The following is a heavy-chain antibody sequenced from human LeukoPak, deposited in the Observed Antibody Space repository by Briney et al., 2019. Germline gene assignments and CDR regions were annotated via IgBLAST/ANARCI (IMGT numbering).Heavy chain of an antibody. J-gene: IGHJ4*02. Sequence: GASVKVSCKASGYTFTSYGISWVRQAPGQGLEWMGWISAYNGNTNYAQKLQGRVTMTTDTSTSTAYMELRSLRSDDTAVYYCAREVNYYGSGSNSRDYWGQGTLVTVSS. CDR2: ISAYNGNT. CDR1: GYTFTSYG. D-gene: IGHD3-10*01. CDR3: AREVNYYGSGSNSRDY. V-gene: IGHV1-18*01.